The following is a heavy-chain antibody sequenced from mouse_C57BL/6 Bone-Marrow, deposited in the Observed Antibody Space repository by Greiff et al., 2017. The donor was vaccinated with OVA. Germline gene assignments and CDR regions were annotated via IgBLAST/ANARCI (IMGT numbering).Heavy chain of an antibody. CDR2: ISSGGDYI. Sequence: EVKLVESGEGLVKPGGSLKLSCAASGFTFSSYAMSWVRQTPEKRLEWVAYISSGGDYIYYADTVKGRFTISRDNARNTLYLQMSSLKSEDTAMYYCTRGGNYDFAYWGQGTLVTVSA. CDR1: GFTFSSYA. CDR3: TRGGNYDFAY. J-gene: IGHJ3*01. V-gene: IGHV5-9-1*02. D-gene: IGHD2-1*01.